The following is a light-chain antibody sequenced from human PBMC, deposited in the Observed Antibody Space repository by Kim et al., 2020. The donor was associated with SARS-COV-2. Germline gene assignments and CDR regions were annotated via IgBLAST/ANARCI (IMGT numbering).Light chain of an antibody. CDR1: ESVKTY. CDR3: HQHNKWPLT. V-gene: IGKV3-15*01. J-gene: IGKJ4*01. CDR2: GAS. Sequence: EIVMTQSPATLSVSLGERATLSCRASESVKTYLAWYQQKPGQAPRLLIYGASTRATGIPARFSGSGSGTDFTVTISSLQSEDAAVYYCHQHNKWPLTFGGGTKVDIK.